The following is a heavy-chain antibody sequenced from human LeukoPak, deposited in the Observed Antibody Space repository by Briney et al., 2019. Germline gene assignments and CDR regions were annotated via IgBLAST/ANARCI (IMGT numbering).Heavy chain of an antibody. CDR3: ARGAGGYRFDP. CDR2: IYYSGST. V-gene: IGHV4-59*01. Sequence: SETLSLTCTVSGGSISSYYWSWIRQPPGKGLEWIGYIYYSGSTNYNPSLKSRVTISADTSKKQFSLKLTSLTAADTAVYYCARGAGGYRFDPWGQGTLVTVSS. D-gene: IGHD1-1*01. CDR1: GGSISSYY. J-gene: IGHJ5*02.